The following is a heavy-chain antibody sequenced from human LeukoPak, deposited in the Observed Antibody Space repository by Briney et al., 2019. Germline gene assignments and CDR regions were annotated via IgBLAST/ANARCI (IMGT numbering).Heavy chain of an antibody. CDR2: IKQDGSEK. CDR1: GLTFSSFG. J-gene: IGHJ4*02. V-gene: IGHV3-7*03. D-gene: IGHD1-26*01. Sequence: GGSLRLSCAASGLTFSSFGMHWVRQAPGKGLQWVAKIKQDGSEKYYVDSVKGRFTISRDNAENSLYLQMNSLRVEDTAVYYCAARSSGNPYFWGQGTLVTVSS. CDR3: AARSSGNPYF.